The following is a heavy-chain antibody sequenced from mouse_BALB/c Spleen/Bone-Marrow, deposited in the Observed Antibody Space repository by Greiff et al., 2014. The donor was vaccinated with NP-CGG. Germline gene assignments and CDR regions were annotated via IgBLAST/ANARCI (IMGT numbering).Heavy chain of an antibody. D-gene: IGHD1-1*01. CDR3: ARDYYGSSYDY. CDR1: GYAFSSSW. V-gene: IGHV1-82*01. CDR2: IYPGDGDT. J-gene: IGHJ2*01. Sequence: VQVVESGPEPVKPGASVKISCKASGYAFSSSWMNWVKQRPGQGLEWIGRIYPGDGDTNYNGKFKGKATLTADKSSSTAYMQLSSLTSVDSAVYFCARDYYGSSYDYWGQGTTLTVSS.